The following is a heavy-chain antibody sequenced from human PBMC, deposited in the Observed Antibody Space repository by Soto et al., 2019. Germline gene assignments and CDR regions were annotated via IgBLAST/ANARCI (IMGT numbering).Heavy chain of an antibody. CDR1: GFTFSTYA. Sequence: PGGSLRLSCAASGFTFSTYAMTWVRQAPGKGLEWVSGISGSDGDTYYADSVKGRFTFSRDNSKNTLYLQMNSLRAEDTAVYYCARHLHYFDYWRQGTLVTVSS. CDR2: ISGSDGDT. J-gene: IGHJ4*02. V-gene: IGHV3-23*01. CDR3: ARHLHYFDY.